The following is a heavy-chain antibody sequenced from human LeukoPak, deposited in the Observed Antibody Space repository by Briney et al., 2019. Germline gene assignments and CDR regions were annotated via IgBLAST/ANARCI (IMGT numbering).Heavy chain of an antibody. CDR3: ARDIDREFNWFDP. CDR1: GYTFTSYG. Sequence: ASVKVSCKASGYTFTSYGISWVRQAPGQGLEWMGWINAGNGNTKYSQKFQGRVTISRDTSASTVYMELSSLRSEDTAVYYCARDIDREFNWFDPWGQGTLVTVSS. V-gene: IGHV1-3*01. D-gene: IGHD1-14*01. J-gene: IGHJ5*02. CDR2: INAGNGNT.